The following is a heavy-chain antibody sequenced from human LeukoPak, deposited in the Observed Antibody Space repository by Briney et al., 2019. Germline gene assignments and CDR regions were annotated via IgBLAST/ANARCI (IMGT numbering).Heavy chain of an antibody. J-gene: IGHJ3*02. Sequence: PSETLSLTCTVSGGSISTYYWSWIRQPPGKGLEWIGYIYYSGSTNYNPSLKSRVTISVDTSKNQFSLKLSSVTAAGTAVYYCARDLGDSYGSDAFDIWGQGTMVTVSS. CDR1: GGSISTYY. D-gene: IGHD3-10*01. CDR3: ARDLGDSYGSDAFDI. V-gene: IGHV4-59*01. CDR2: IYYSGST.